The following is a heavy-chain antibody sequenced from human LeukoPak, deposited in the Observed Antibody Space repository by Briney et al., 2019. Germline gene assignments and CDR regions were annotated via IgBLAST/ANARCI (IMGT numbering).Heavy chain of an antibody. D-gene: IGHD1-14*01. CDR1: GFTFSSYG. V-gene: IGHV3-33*01. Sequence: GRSLRLSCAASGFTFSSYGMHWVRQAPGKGLEWVAVIWYDGSNKYYADSVKGRFTISRDNSKNTLYLQMNSLRAEDTAVYYCARGQPGDPIDYWGQGILVTVSS. CDR2: IWYDGSNK. J-gene: IGHJ4*02. CDR3: ARGQPGDPIDY.